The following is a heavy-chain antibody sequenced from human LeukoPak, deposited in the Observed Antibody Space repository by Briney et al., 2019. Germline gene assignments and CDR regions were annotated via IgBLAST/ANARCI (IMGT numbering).Heavy chain of an antibody. CDR3: ARGQMAGIAARRDFDY. V-gene: IGHV1-8*02. Sequence: GASVTVSCKASGYTFTSYDINWVRQATGQGLEWMGWMNPNSGNTGYAQKFQGRVTMTRGTSISTAYTELSSLRSEDKAVYYCARGQMAGIAARRDFDYWGQGTLVTVSS. CDR2: MNPNSGNT. J-gene: IGHJ4*02. CDR1: GYTFTSYD. D-gene: IGHD6-6*01.